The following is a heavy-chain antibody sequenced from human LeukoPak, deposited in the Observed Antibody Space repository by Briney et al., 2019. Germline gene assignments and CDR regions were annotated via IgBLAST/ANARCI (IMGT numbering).Heavy chain of an antibody. J-gene: IGHJ5*02. CDR2: IYPGDSDT. D-gene: IGHD6-13*01. CDR3: ARLGIAAAGNNGNWFDP. CDR1: GYSFTSYW. V-gene: IGHV5-51*01. Sequence: GESLKISCKGSGYSFTSYWIGWVRQMPGKGLEWMGIIYPGDSDTRYRPSFQGQVTISADKSISTAYLQWSSLKASDTAMYYCARLGIAAAGNNGNWFDPWGQGTLVTVSS.